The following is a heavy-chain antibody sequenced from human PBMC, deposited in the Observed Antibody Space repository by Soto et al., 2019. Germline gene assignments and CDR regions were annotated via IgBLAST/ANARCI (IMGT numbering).Heavy chain of an antibody. V-gene: IGHV3-74*01. D-gene: IGHD3-16*02. CDR3: LREIPSWCIDS. CDR2: INPDGSNA. CDR1: GFTFTTYW. J-gene: IGHJ4*02. Sequence: GGSLRLSCAVSGFTFTTYWMHWVRQAPGEGLVWISRINPDGSNAVYADSVQGRFTISRDNAKNTLYLHMNSLRAEDTAVYYSLREIPSWCIDSWGQGTLVTVSS.